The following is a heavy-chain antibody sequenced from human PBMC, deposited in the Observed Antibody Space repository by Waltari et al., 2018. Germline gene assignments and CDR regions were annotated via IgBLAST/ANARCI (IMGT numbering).Heavy chain of an antibody. Sequence: EVQLVESGGGLVKPGGSLRLSCAASGFTFSNAWMSWVRKAPGKGLEWVGRIKSKTDGGTTDYAAPVKGRFTISRDDSKNTLYLQMNSLKTEDTAVYYCTTFIMITVGGVRIRDYWGQGTLVTVSS. CDR3: TTFIMITVGGVRIRDY. V-gene: IGHV3-15*01. D-gene: IGHD3-16*01. J-gene: IGHJ4*02. CDR2: IKSKTDGGTT. CDR1: GFTFSNAW.